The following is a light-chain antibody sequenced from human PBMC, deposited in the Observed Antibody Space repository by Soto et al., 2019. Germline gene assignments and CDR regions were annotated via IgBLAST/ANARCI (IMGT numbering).Light chain of an antibody. V-gene: IGLV2-11*01. J-gene: IGLJ2*01. CDR2: DVT. CDR1: SSDVGGFDY. CDR3: CSYAGSYVV. Sequence: QSALTRPPSVSGSPGQSVTISCTGTSSDVGGFDYVSWYQQHPGKAPKLMIYDVTKRPSGVPGRFSGSKSGNTASLTISGLQAEDEADYYCCSYAGSYVVFGGGTKLTVL.